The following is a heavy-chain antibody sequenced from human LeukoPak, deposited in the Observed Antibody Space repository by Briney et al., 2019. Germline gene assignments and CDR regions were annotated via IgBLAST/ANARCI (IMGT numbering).Heavy chain of an antibody. CDR1: GYTFTSYY. CDR3: ARPTYYYDRSGYYPRAFDI. CDR2: ISPSGGST. D-gene: IGHD3-22*01. J-gene: IGHJ3*02. Sequence: ASVKVSCKAFGYTFTSYYKHWVRQAPGQGLEWMGIISPSGGSTSYAQKFQGRVTMTRDTSTSTVYMELSSLRSEDTAVYYCARPTYYYDRSGYYPRAFDIWGQGTMVTVSS. V-gene: IGHV1-46*01.